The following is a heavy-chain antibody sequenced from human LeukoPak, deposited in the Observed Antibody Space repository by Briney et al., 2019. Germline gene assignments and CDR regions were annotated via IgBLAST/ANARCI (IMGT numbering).Heavy chain of an antibody. CDR1: EYTFTGYY. D-gene: IGHD1-14*01. V-gene: IGHV1-2*02. J-gene: IGHJ4*02. CDR2: INLNSGGT. Sequence: ASVKVSCKTSEYTFTGYYMHWMRQAPGQGLEWMGWINLNSGGTNYAQKFQGRVIMTRDTSTSTAYMELNRLRFDDTAVYYCASWAGGNEPIASFDYWGQGTLVTVSS. CDR3: ASWAGGNEPIASFDY.